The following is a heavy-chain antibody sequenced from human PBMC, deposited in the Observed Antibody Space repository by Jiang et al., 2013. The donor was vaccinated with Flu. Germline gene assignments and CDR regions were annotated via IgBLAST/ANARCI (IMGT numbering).Heavy chain of an antibody. CDR1: GDSISSGSYY. CDR3: ARLGKQLASYGMDV. CDR2: IYTSGST. J-gene: IGHJ6*02. V-gene: IGHV4-61*02. Sequence: GPGLVKPSQTLSLTCTVSGDSISSGSYYWSWIRQPAGKGLEWIGRIYTSGSTNYNPSLKSRVTISVDTSKNQFSLKLSSVTAADTAVYYCARLGKQLASYGMDVWGQGTTVTVSS. D-gene: IGHD1-1*01.